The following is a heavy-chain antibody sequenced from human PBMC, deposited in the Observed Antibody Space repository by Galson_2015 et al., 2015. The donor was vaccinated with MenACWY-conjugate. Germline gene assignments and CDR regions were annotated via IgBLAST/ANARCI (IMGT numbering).Heavy chain of an antibody. D-gene: IGHD3-22*01. CDR1: GFSVSSEY. CDR2: IYRDGKT. V-gene: IGHV3-53*01. Sequence: SLRLSCAASGFSVSSEYMSWVRQAPGKGLEWVSIIYRDGKTFYEDPVQGRFIISRDNSKNTQNLQMNSLTAEDTAVYYCARESGNSSGHPSSWGQGTLVTVSS. J-gene: IGHJ5*02. CDR3: ARESGNSSGHPSS.